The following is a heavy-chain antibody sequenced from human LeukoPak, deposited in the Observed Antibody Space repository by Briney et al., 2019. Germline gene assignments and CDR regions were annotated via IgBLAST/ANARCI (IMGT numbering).Heavy chain of an antibody. J-gene: IGHJ4*02. CDR2: ISYSGST. CDR3: ASMASYCSGGSCTDY. D-gene: IGHD2-15*01. Sequence: SETLSLTCAVSGGSISSSYWSWIRQPPGKGLEWIGYISYSGSTNYSPSLKSRVTISVDTSKNQFSLKLSSVTAADTAVYYCASMASYCSGGSCTDYWGQGTLVTVSS. V-gene: IGHV4-59*01. CDR1: GGSISSSY.